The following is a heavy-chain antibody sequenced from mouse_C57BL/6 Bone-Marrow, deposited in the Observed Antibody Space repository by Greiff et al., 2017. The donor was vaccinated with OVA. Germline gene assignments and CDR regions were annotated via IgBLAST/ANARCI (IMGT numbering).Heavy chain of an antibody. J-gene: IGHJ1*03. V-gene: IGHV5-4*03. CDR3: ARGRLYYGNYDWYFDV. CDR2: ISDGGSYT. Sequence: DVMLVESGGGLVKPGGSLKLSCAASGFTFSSYAMSWVRQTPEKRLEWVATISDGGSYTYYPDNVKGRFTISRDNAKNNLYLQMSHLKSEDTAMYYCARGRLYYGNYDWYFDVWGTGTTVTVSS. CDR1: GFTFSSYA. D-gene: IGHD2-1*01.